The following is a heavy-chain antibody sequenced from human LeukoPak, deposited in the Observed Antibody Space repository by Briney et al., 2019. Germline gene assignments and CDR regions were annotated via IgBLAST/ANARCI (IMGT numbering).Heavy chain of an antibody. J-gene: IGHJ4*02. CDR3: ARDAKACSSPNCQTSFFDY. CDR2: INPSGGST. CDR1: GYMFTSYY. V-gene: IGHV1-46*01. Sequence: GASVKDSCKASGYMFTSYYMHWVRQAPGQGLEWMGIINPSGGSTTYAQKFQGRVTMTRDTSTSTVYMELSSLRSEDTAVYYCARDAKACSSPNCQTSFFDYWGQGTLVTVSS. D-gene: IGHD2-2*01.